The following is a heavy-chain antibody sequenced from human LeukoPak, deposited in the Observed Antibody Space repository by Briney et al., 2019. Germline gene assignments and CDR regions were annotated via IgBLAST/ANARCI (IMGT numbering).Heavy chain of an antibody. J-gene: IGHJ5*02. CDR2: IYYSGST. CDR1: GGSISSSSYY. CDR3: ARAPYYYDSRSRWFDP. Sequence: PSETLSLTCTVSGGSISSSSYYWGWIRQPPGKGLEWIGSIYYSGSTYYNPSLKSRVTISVDTSKNQFSLKLSSVTAADTAVYYCARAPYYYDSRSRWFDPWGQGTLVTVSS. D-gene: IGHD3-22*01. V-gene: IGHV4-39*01.